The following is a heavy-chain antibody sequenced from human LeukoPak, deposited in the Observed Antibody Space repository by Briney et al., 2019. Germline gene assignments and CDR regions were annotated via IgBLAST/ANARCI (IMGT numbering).Heavy chain of an antibody. V-gene: IGHV3-30-3*01. D-gene: IGHD5-12*01. Sequence: GGSLRLSCAASGFTFSSYAMHWVRQAPGKGLEWVAVISYDGSKKYYADAVKGRFTISRDNSKNTLYLQMNSLRAEDTAVYYCARERAATSGMDVWGQGTTVTVSS. CDR1: GFTFSSYA. CDR3: ARERAATSGMDV. CDR2: ISYDGSKK. J-gene: IGHJ6*02.